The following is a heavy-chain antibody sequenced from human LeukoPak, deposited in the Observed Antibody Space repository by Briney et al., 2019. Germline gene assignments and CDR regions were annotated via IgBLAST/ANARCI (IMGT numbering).Heavy chain of an antibody. V-gene: IGHV3-74*01. CDR3: AKETAARQPAA. J-gene: IGHJ4*02. CDR1: GFTFRSHW. Sequence: PGGSLRLSCAASGFTFRSHWMHWVRQAPGKGLVWVSRIKGDESYTNHADSVKGRFTISRDNSKNTLYLQMNSLRAEDTAVYYCAKETAARQPAAWGQGTLVTVSS. D-gene: IGHD6-6*01. CDR2: IKGDESYT.